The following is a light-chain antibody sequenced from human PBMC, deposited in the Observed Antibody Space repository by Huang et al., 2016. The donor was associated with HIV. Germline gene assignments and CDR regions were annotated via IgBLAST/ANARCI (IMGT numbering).Light chain of an antibody. CDR2: GAS. CDR1: QSVNSY. Sequence: DIQMTQSPSSLSASVGDRVTITCRASQSVNSYLNWYQQKPGTAPKRLIYGASSLYSGVPSRFSGSGSGTDFTLTISSLQPEDFATYYCQQTYNTRTFGQGTKVEI. V-gene: IGKV1-39*01. J-gene: IGKJ1*01. CDR3: QQTYNTRT.